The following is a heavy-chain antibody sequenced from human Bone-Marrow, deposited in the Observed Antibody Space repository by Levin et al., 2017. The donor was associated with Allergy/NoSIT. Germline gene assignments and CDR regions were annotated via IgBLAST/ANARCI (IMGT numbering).Heavy chain of an antibody. D-gene: IGHD3-22*01. V-gene: IGHV4-59*08. CDR2: IYYSGST. CDR3: ARRDTSGYYYY. Sequence: SQTLSLTCTVSGGSITSYYWSWIRQPPGKGLEWIGYIYYSGSTNYNPSLKSRVTISVDTSKNQFSLKLSSVTAADTAVYYCARRDTSGYYYYWGPGTLVTVSS. J-gene: IGHJ4*02. CDR1: GGSITSYY.